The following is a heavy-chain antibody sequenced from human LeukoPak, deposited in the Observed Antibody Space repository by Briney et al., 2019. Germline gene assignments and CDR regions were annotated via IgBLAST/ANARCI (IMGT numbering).Heavy chain of an antibody. Sequence: GASVKVSCKAPGYSFSDHYIHWVRQAPGQGLEWMGWISPHNGDTNYEQMFQGRLTLTRDTSISTVYMEVSRLRSDDAAVYYCAREGNVRELDYWGQGTLVTVSS. J-gene: IGHJ1*01. CDR2: ISPHNGDT. CDR3: AREGNVRELDY. D-gene: IGHD2-2*03. V-gene: IGHV1-2*02. CDR1: GYSFSDHY.